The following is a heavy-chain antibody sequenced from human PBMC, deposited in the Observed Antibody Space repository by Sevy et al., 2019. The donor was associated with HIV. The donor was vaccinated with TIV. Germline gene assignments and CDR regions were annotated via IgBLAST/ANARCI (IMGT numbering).Heavy chain of an antibody. CDR2: ISGSGSGFST. J-gene: IGHJ4*02. Sequence: GSLRLSCAASGFTFSSYAMNWVRQAPGKGLEWVSGISGSGSGFSTYYADSVKGRFTVSRDNSKNTLYLQMNSLRVEDTAVYYCAKGPGSGWWYPDYWGQGTLVTVSS. D-gene: IGHD6-19*01. CDR1: GFTFSSYA. CDR3: AKGPGSGWWYPDY. V-gene: IGHV3-23*01.